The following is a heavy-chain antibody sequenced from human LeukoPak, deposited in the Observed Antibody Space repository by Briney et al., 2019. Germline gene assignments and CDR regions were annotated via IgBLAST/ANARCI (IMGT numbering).Heavy chain of an antibody. J-gene: IGHJ4*02. CDR1: GGSISSSSYS. V-gene: IGHV4-61*01. CDR2: INYSGST. D-gene: IGHD5-18*01. CDR3: AGGRVWLAFDS. Sequence: PSETLSLTCTVSGGSISSSSYSWSWIRQSPGKGLEWIAYINYSGSTNYNPSLKSRVSISVDTSKNQFSLELSSVTAADTAVYYCAGGRVWLAFDSWGQGTLVTVSS.